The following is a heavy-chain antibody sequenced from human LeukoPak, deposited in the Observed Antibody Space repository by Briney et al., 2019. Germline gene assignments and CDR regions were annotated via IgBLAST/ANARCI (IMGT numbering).Heavy chain of an antibody. Sequence: SETLSLTCTVSGGSISGGSYYWGWIRPPPGKERVWIGSIYYSGSTHYNPSLKSRVTISVDTSKNQFSLKLSSVTAADTAVYYCASPPGIAAAGYFEYWGQGTLVTVSS. CDR3: ASPPGIAAAGYFEY. V-gene: IGHV4-39*01. D-gene: IGHD6-13*01. J-gene: IGHJ4*02. CDR2: IYYSGST. CDR1: GGSISGGSYY.